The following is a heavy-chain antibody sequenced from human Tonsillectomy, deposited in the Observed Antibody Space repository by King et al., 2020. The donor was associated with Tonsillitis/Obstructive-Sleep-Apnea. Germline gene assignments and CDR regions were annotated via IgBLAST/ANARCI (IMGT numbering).Heavy chain of an antibody. CDR2: MNPNSGNT. Sequence: QLVQSGAEVKKPGASVKVSCKASGYTFTSFDLNWVRQATGQGLEWMGWMNPNSGNTGYAQKFQGRVTMTRNTSISTAYMELSSLRSEDTAVYYCARASGYSSRWYLAWFDPWGQGTLVTVSS. J-gene: IGHJ5*02. CDR1: GYTFTSFD. V-gene: IGHV1-8*01. CDR3: ARASGYSSRWYLAWFDP. D-gene: IGHD6-13*01.